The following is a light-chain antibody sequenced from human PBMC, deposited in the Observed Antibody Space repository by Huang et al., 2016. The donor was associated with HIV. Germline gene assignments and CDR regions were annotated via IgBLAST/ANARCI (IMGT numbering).Light chain of an antibody. J-gene: IGKJ2*01. CDR2: DAS. CDR3: QQYDNVPYT. V-gene: IGKV1-33*01. Sequence: DIQMTQSPSSLSASVGDRVTITCQASQDISNYLNWYQQKPGKAPKVLMHDASKLETGVPERFSGSGSGTDFSFTSSSLQPEDIATYYCQQYDNVPYTFGQGTKLEIK. CDR1: QDISNY.